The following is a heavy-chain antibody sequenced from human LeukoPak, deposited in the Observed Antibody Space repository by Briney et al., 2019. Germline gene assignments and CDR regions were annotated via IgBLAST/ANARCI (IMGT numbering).Heavy chain of an antibody. CDR1: GGSISSSSYY. Sequence: SETLSLTCTVSGGSISSSSYYWGWIRQPPGKGLEWIGSIYYSGSTYYNPSLKSRVTISVDTSNNQFSLKLSSVTAADTAVYYCARHRITMVRGDPFDYWGQGTLVTVSS. CDR3: ARHRITMVRGDPFDY. D-gene: IGHD3-10*01. V-gene: IGHV4-39*01. J-gene: IGHJ4*02. CDR2: IYYSGST.